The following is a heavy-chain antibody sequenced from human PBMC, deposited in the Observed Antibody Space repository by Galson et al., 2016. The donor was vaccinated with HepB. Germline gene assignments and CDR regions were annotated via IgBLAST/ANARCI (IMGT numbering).Heavy chain of an antibody. CDR1: GGSISTYY. V-gene: IGHV4-59*01. CDR3: ARDSAGSFDL. J-gene: IGHJ2*01. Sequence: TLSLTCTVSGGSISTYYWNWIRQPPGKGLEWIGYIYYSGSTNYNPSLKSRVTLSVDTSKNQFSLKLTSVTAADTAVYYCARDSAGSFDLWGRGTLVTV. CDR2: IYYSGST. D-gene: IGHD3-10*01.